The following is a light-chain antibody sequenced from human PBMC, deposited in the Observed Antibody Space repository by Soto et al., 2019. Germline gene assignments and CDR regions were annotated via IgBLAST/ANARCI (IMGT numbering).Light chain of an antibody. V-gene: IGKV1-33*01. J-gene: IGKJ4*01. CDR1: QDISNY. CDR3: QQYDKLPT. Sequence: DIQMTQSPSSLSASVGDRVTITCQASQDISNYLNWYQQKPGKAPKLLIYDASTLETGVPSRFSGSGSGTDFTFTISRLQPEDIATYYCQQYDKLPTFGGGTKVEIK. CDR2: DAS.